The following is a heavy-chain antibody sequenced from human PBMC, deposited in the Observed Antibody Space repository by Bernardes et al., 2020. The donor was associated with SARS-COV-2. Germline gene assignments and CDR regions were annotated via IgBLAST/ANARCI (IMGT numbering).Heavy chain of an antibody. CDR1: GYTFTSYG. CDR3: AREDIGYCGGGSCQPFDY. CDR2: ISAYNDNT. Sequence: ASVKVSCKASGYTFTSYGISWVRQAPGQGLEWMGWISAYNDNTKYAQNLQGRVTMTTDTSTSTAYMELRSLRSDDTAVYYCAREDIGYCGGGSCQPFDYWGQGTLVTVSS. V-gene: IGHV1-18*01. D-gene: IGHD2-15*01. J-gene: IGHJ4*02.